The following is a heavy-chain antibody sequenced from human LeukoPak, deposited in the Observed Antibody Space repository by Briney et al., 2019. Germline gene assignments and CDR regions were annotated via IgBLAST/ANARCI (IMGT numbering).Heavy chain of an antibody. CDR1: GFTFSDYY. D-gene: IGHD4-11*01. J-gene: IGHJ4*02. V-gene: IGHV3-11*04. CDR2: ISSSGSTI. CDR3: ARVLYSNYLEY. Sequence: GGSLRLSCAASGFTFSDYYMSWIGQAPGKGLEWVSYISSSGSTIYYADSVKGRFTISRDNAKNSLYLQMNSLRAEDTAVYYCARVLYSNYLEYWGQGTLVTVSS.